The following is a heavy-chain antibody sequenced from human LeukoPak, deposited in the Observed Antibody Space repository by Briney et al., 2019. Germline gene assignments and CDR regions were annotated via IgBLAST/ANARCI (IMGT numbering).Heavy chain of an antibody. CDR1: GYSISSGYY. D-gene: IGHD6-19*01. CDR3: ARDPPVASDY. CDR2: IYHSGST. Sequence: SETLSLTCTVSGYSISSGYYWGWIRQPPGKGLEWIGSIYHSGSTYYNPSLKSRVTISVDTSKNQFSLKLSSVTAADTAVYYCARDPPVASDYWGQGTLVTVSS. J-gene: IGHJ4*02. V-gene: IGHV4-38-2*02.